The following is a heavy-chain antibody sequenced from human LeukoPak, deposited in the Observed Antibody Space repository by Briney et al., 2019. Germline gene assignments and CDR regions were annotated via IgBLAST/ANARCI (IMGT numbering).Heavy chain of an antibody. CDR1: GGSVSSSHW. D-gene: IGHD6-13*01. Sequence: SGTLSLTCAVSGGSVSSSHWWSWVRQAPGQGLMWIGEIFYSGSHNYNPSLKTRVTISIDEPKNQFSLKLSSVTAADTAVYFCARSGWGSSWYYFDSWGQGTLVTVSS. CDR2: IFYSGSH. J-gene: IGHJ4*02. CDR3: ARSGWGSSWYYFDS. V-gene: IGHV4-4*02.